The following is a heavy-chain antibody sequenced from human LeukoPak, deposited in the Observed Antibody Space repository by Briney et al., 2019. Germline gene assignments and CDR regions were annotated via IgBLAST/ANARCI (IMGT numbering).Heavy chain of an antibody. V-gene: IGHV3-7*01. CDR1: GFTFSSYW. CDR2: IKQDGSEK. Sequence: GGSLRPSCAASGFTFSSYWMSWVRQAPGKGLEWVANIKQDGSEKYYVDSVKGRFTISRDNAKNSLYLQMNSLRAEDTAVYYCAELGITMIGGVWGKGTTVTISS. CDR3: AELGITMIGGV. J-gene: IGHJ6*04. D-gene: IGHD3-10*02.